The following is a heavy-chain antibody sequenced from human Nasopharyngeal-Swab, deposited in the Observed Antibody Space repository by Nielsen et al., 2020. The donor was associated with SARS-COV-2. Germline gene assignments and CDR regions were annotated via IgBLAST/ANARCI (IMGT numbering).Heavy chain of an antibody. CDR3: ARHSRVTTVVVVTLFDF. D-gene: IGHD3-22*01. J-gene: IGHJ4*02. Sequence: WIRQPPGKGLEWIGSMSYSGVTFYNPSLRNRVTLSVDTSKNLLPLKLDSVTAADTALYYCARHSRVTTVVVVTLFDFWGQGSQVTVSS. CDR2: MSYSGVT. V-gene: IGHV4-39*01.